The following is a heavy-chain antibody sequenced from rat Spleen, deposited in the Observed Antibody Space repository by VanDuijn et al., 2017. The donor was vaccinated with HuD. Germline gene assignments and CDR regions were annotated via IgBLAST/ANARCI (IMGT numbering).Heavy chain of an antibody. V-gene: IGHV5-25*01. J-gene: IGHJ2*01. D-gene: IGHD1-10*01. CDR2: ISTGGGNT. Sequence: EVQLVESGGGLVQPGRSLKLSCAASGFTFSNYAMAWVRQTPTKGLEWVASISTGGGNTYYRDSVKGRFTISRDNAKSTLYLQMGSLRSEDTATYYCTRGGNYDFDYWGLGVMVTVSS. CDR3: TRGGNYDFDY. CDR1: GFTFSNYA.